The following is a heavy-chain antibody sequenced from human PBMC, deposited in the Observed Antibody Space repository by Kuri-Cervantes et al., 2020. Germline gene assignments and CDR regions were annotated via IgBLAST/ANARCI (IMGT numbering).Heavy chain of an antibody. CDR2: INPSGGST. D-gene: IGHD2-15*01. CDR3: ARGGEGVYIVAAANDY. V-gene: IGHV1-46*01. CDR1: GYTFTSYD. J-gene: IGHJ4*02. Sequence: ASVKVSCKASGYTFTSYDINWVRQATGQGLEWMGIINPSGGSTSYAQKFQGRVTMTSNTSASTAYMELSSLTPEDTAVYYCARGGEGVYIVAAANDYWGQGTLVTVSS.